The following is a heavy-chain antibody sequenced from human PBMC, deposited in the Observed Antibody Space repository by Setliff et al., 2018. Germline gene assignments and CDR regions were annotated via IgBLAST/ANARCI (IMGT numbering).Heavy chain of an antibody. D-gene: IGHD2-2*01. CDR1: GYIFTSYW. V-gene: IGHV5-51*01. J-gene: IGHJ3*01. CDR2: IYPGDSDT. CDR3: TRHEDRNKCTSSSCYRENDAFDV. Sequence: SLKISCKASGYIFTSYWIGWVRQMPGKGLEWMGVIYPGDSDTRYSPSFQGQVTISADKSINTAYLQWSSLKASDTAIYYCTRHEDRNKCTSSSCYRENDAFDVWGQGAKVTVSS.